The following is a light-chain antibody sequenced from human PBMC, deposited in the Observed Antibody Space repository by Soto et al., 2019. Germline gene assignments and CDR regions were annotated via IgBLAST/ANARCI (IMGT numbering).Light chain of an antibody. CDR1: QGISTA. J-gene: IGKJ4*01. Sequence: AIQLTQSPSSLSASVGDRITITCRASQGISTALAWYQQKPGQAPNVLISDASTLQSGVPSRFSGSGSGTDFTLTISSLQPEGFATYFCQQLDSYPLTFGGGTKV. CDR2: DAS. V-gene: IGKV1-13*02. CDR3: QQLDSYPLT.